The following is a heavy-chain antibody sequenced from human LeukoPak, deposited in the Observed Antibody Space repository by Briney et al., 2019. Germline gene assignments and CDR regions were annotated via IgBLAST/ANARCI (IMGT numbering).Heavy chain of an antibody. V-gene: IGHV3-9*03. CDR1: GHLYDVYS. D-gene: IGHD6-13*01. CDR3: AKDLYSSSWYYFDG. J-gene: IGHJ4*02. Sequence: GRCLRLSCAASGHLYDVYSMQWARQASTKGLVWVSGIRWHSGNIGYADSVKGRFTNHRDNAKNTLYRQMNRLIAEDMALYFCAKDLYSSSWYYFDGWGEGTL. CDR2: IRWHSGNI.